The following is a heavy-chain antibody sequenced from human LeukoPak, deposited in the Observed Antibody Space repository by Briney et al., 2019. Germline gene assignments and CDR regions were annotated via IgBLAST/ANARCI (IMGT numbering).Heavy chain of an antibody. CDR3: ARGFSGDYDYYYYMDV. CDR2: ISPSGDIT. CDR1: GFIFSSHG. J-gene: IGHJ6*03. V-gene: IGHV3-23*01. D-gene: IGHD4-17*01. Sequence: PGGSLRLSCAASGFIFSSHGMNWVRQAPGKGLGWVSGISPSGDITYYADSVKGRFTISRDNSKNTGYLQMDSLRFEDAAVYYCARGFSGDYDYYYYMDVWGKGTTVTISS.